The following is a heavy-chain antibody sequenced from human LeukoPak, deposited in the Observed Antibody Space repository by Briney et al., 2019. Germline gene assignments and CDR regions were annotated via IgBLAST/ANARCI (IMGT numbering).Heavy chain of an antibody. CDR1: GFTFSTYW. Sequence: GGSLRLSCAASGFTFSTYWMSWVRQAPGKGLEWVGNIKEDGSEKYYVDSVEGRFTISRDNAKNSLHLQMNSLRAEDTAVYYCVRGRYSGSYGPFDYWGQGTLVTVSS. J-gene: IGHJ4*02. V-gene: IGHV3-7*01. CDR2: IKEDGSEK. CDR3: VRGRYSGSYGPFDY. D-gene: IGHD1-26*01.